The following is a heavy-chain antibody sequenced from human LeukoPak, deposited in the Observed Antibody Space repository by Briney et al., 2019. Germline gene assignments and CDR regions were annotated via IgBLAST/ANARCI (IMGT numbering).Heavy chain of an antibody. Sequence: GGSLRLSCAASGFTVSSNYMSWVRQAPGKGLEWVSVIYSGGSTYYADSVKGRFTISRDNSKNTLYLQMNSLRAEDTAVYYCASPYSGSYLGYWGQGTLVTVSS. D-gene: IGHD1-26*01. CDR1: GFTVSSNY. J-gene: IGHJ4*02. V-gene: IGHV3-53*01. CDR3: ASPYSGSYLGY. CDR2: IYSGGST.